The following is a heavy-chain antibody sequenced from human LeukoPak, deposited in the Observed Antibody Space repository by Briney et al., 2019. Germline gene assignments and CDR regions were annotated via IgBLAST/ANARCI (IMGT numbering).Heavy chain of an antibody. Sequence: ASVKVSCKASGYTFTGYYMHWVRQAPGQGLEWIGWINPNSGGTNYAQKFQGRVTMTRDTSISTAYMELSRLRSDDTAVYYCARNRIDLVWFDPWGQGTQVTVSS. CDR3: ARNRIDLVWFDP. CDR2: INPNSGGT. CDR1: GYTFTGYY. V-gene: IGHV1-2*02. D-gene: IGHD2-15*01. J-gene: IGHJ5*02.